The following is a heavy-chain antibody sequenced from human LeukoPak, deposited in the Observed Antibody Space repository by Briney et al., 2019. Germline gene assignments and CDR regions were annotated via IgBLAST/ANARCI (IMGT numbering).Heavy chain of an antibody. CDR2: ISGSGTI. CDR1: GGSIHSY. V-gene: IGHV4-4*07. Sequence: SETLSLTCTVSGGSIHSYWSWIRQPAGKGLEWIGRISGSGTITYNPALQSRLTISIDTAKNQFSLKLSSVTAADTAMYYCARNRYYYGSGSYGVPNWFDPWGQGTLVTVSS. J-gene: IGHJ5*02. D-gene: IGHD3-10*01. CDR3: ARNRYYYGSGSYGVPNWFDP.